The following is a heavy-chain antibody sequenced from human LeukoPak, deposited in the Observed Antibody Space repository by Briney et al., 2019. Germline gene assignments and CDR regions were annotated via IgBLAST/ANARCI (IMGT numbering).Heavy chain of an antibody. J-gene: IGHJ4*02. CDR1: GFTFSSYG. Sequence: PGGSLRLSCAASGFTFSSYGMSWVRQAPGKGLEWVSAISGSGDSTYYADSVKGRFTISRDNSKNTLYLQMNSLRAEDTAIYYCAKDSGNSGYDGYFDYWGQGTLVTVSS. CDR3: AKDSGNSGYDGYFDY. V-gene: IGHV3-23*01. D-gene: IGHD5-12*01. CDR2: ISGSGDST.